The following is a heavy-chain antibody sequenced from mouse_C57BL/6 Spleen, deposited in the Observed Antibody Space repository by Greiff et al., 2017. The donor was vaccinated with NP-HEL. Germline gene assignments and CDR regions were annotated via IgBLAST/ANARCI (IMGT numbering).Heavy chain of an antibody. CDR2: ISSGSSTI. CDR1: GFTFSDYG. V-gene: IGHV5-17*01. D-gene: IGHD3-2*02. CDR3: ARSGYYFDY. J-gene: IGHJ2*01. Sequence: DVKLVESGGGLVKPGGSLKLSCAASGFTFSDYGMHWVRQAPEKGLEWVAYISSGSSTIYYADTVKGRFTISRDNAKNTLFLQMTRLRSEDTAKYYCARSGYYFDYWGQGTTLTVSS.